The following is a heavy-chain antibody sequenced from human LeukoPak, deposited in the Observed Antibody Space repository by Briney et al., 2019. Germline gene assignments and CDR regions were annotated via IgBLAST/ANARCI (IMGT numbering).Heavy chain of an antibody. CDR1: GGSFSGYY. Sequence: PSETLSLTCAVYGGSFSGYYWSWIRQPPGKGLEWIGGINHSGSTNYNPSLKSRVTISVDTSKNQFSLKLSSVTAADTAVYYCARRISYYYGSGSYSYFDYWGQGTLVTVSS. D-gene: IGHD3-10*01. CDR3: ARRISYYYGSGSYSYFDY. V-gene: IGHV4-34*01. CDR2: INHSGST. J-gene: IGHJ4*02.